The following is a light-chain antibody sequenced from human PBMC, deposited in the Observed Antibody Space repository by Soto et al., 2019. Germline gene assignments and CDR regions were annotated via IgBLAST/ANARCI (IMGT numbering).Light chain of an antibody. Sequence: EIVLTQSPGTLSLSPGESATLSCRASQSVSSSYLARYQQKPGQAPRLLIYAASSSATGIPDRFSGSGSGTDFTLTISRLEPEDFAVYYCQQYGNSQYIFGQGTKLEIK. J-gene: IGKJ2*01. CDR1: QSVSSSY. CDR2: AAS. V-gene: IGKV3-20*01. CDR3: QQYGNSQYI.